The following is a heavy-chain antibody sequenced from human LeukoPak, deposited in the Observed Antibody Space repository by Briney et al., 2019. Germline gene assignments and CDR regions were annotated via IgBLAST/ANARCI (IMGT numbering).Heavy chain of an antibody. CDR2: INPNSGGT. D-gene: IGHD3-22*01. V-gene: IGHV1-2*02. J-gene: IGHJ3*02. Sequence: VKVSCKASGYTFTGYYMHWVRQAPGQGLEWMGWINPNSGGTNYAQKFQGRVTMTRDTSISTAYMELSRLRSDDTAVYYCARGMYYYDSSGYTRITAFDIWGQGTMVTVSS. CDR3: ARGMYYYDSSGYTRITAFDI. CDR1: GYTFTGYY.